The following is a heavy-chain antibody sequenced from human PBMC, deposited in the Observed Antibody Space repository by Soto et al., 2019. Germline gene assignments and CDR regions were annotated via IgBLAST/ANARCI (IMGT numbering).Heavy chain of an antibody. CDR2: IGYDGFTT. CDR3: AREGGGVVRTTYYFPQ. Sequence: QVQLVESGGGVVQSGTSLRLSCAASGFTFSNSGMLWVRQTPGKGLEWVAIIGYDGFTTYYADSVKGRFTISRDNSKNTVDLQMDDLRAEDAAVYFCAREGGGVVRTTYYFPQWGQGTLVTVSS. D-gene: IGHD2-15*01. CDR1: GFTFSNSG. J-gene: IGHJ1*01. V-gene: IGHV3-33*01.